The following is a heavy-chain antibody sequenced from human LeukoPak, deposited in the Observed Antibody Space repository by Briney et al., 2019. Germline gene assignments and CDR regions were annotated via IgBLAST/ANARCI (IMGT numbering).Heavy chain of an antibody. V-gene: IGHV4-34*01. CDR2: INHSGST. CDR3: SGGWVYGRITSFGVVTKYDGWFDP. Sequence: SETLSLTCAVYGGSFSGYYWSWIRQPPGKGLEWIGEINHSGSTNYNPSLKRRVTISVDTSKKQFSLKLSSFAPADTPLYFFSGGWVYGRITSFGVVTKYDGWFDPWGQGTLVTVSS. J-gene: IGHJ5*02. CDR1: GGSFSGYY. D-gene: IGHD3-3*01.